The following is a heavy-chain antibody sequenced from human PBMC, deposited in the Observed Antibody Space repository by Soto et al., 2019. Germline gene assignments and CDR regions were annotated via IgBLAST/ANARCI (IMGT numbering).Heavy chain of an antibody. V-gene: IGHV1-69*02. D-gene: IGHD6-13*01. CDR2: IIPILGIA. Sequence: SLKVSCKASGGTFSSYTISWVRQAPGQGLEWMGRIIPILGIANYAQKFQGRVTITADKSTSTAYMELSSLRSEDTAVYYCASLGAAAGTDYYYGMDVWGQGTTVTVSS. CDR1: GGTFSSYT. CDR3: ASLGAAAGTDYYYGMDV. J-gene: IGHJ6*02.